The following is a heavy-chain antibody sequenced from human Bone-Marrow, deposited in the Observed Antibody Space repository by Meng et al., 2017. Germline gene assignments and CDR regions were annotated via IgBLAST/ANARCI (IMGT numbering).Heavy chain of an antibody. CDR3: ARDASGYDHLDF. CDR2: IYYTGRT. CDR1: GGSISSGDYY. V-gene: IGHV4-30-4*01. D-gene: IGHD5-12*01. J-gene: IGHJ4*02. Sequence: QVQLQESGPGLVKPSQTLSLTCTVSGGSISSGDYYWSWIRQPPGKGLEWIGYIYYTGRTYYNPSLNSRLTISVDTSKNQFSLNLTSVTASDTAVYYCARDASGYDHLDFWGQGTLVTVSS.